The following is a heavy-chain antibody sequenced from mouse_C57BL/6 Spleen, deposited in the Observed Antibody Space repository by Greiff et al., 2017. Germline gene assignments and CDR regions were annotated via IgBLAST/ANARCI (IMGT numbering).Heavy chain of an antibody. V-gene: IGHV1-78*01. CDR1: GYTFTDHT. J-gene: IGHJ4*01. CDR3: ARRGGYDGYYYAMDS. CDR2: IYPRDGSP. Sequence: VQGVESDAELVKPGASVKISCKVSGYTFTDHTIHWMKQRPEQGLEWIGYIYPRDGSPKYNEKFKGKATLTADNSSSTAYMQLNSLTSEDSSVYFCARRGGYDGYYYAMDSWGQGTSVTVSS. D-gene: IGHD2-3*01.